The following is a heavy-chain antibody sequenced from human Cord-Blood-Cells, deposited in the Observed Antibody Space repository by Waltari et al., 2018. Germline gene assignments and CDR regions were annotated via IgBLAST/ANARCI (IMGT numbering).Heavy chain of an antibody. V-gene: IGHV1-69*09. D-gene: IGHD3-10*01. CDR1: GGTFSSYA. Sequence: QVQLVQSGAEVKKPGSSVQVSCKASGGTFSSYAISWVRQAPGQGLEWMGRIIPILGIANYAQKFQGRVTITADKSTSTAYMELSSLRSEDTAVYYCAREVTMVRGVIDYWGQGTLVTVSS. CDR3: AREVTMVRGVIDY. J-gene: IGHJ4*02. CDR2: IIPILGIA.